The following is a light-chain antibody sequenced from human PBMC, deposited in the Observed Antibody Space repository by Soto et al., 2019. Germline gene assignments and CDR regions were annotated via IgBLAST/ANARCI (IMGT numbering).Light chain of an antibody. CDR3: QQYGRSPWT. V-gene: IGKV3-20*01. Sequence: PGNRATLSCRASQSVSRGYLAWYQQKPGQAPRLLIYGASSRATGIPDRFGGSGSGTDFTLTISRLEPEDFAVYYCQQYGRSPWTFGQGTKVEVK. J-gene: IGKJ1*01. CDR2: GAS. CDR1: QSVSRGY.